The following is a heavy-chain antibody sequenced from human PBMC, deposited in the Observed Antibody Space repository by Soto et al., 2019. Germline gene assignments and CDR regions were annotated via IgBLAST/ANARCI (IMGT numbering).Heavy chain of an antibody. Sequence: SETLSLTCAVYGGSFSGYYWSWIRQPPGKGLEWIGEINHSGSTNYNPSLKSRVTISVDTSKNQFSLKLSSVTAADTAVYYCARAPTRYIYDYWGQGTLVTVSS. CDR1: GGSFSGYY. CDR2: INHSGST. D-gene: IGHD1-20*01. J-gene: IGHJ4*02. CDR3: ARAPTRYIYDY. V-gene: IGHV4-34*01.